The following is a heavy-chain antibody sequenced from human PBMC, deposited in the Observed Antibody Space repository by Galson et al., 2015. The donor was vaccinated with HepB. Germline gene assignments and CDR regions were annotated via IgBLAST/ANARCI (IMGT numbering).Heavy chain of an antibody. CDR1: GDSVSRNSAS. Sequence: CAISGDSVSRNSASWNWIRQSPSRGLEWLGRTYYRSKWYNDYAVSVKSRISINRDTSKNQFSLQLNSVTAADTAVYYCARGWWTKTVTIHLDNWGQGTLVTVAS. CDR2: TYYRSKWYN. D-gene: IGHD4-17*01. J-gene: IGHJ4*02. CDR3: ARGWWTKTVTIHLDN. V-gene: IGHV6-1*01.